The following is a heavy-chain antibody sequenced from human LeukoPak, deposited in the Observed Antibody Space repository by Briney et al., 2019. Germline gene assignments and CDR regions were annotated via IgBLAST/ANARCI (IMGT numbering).Heavy chain of an antibody. CDR1: GGSISSYY. V-gene: IGHV4-59*01. D-gene: IGHD3-22*01. J-gene: IGHJ3*02. CDR2: IYYSGST. CDR3: ASGYYDSSGYYGASDI. Sequence: SETLSLTCTVSGGSISSYYWSWIRQPPGKGLEWIGYIYYSGSTNYNPSLKSRVTISVDTSKNQFSLKLSSVTAADTAVYYCASGYYDSSGYYGASDIWGQGTMVTVSS.